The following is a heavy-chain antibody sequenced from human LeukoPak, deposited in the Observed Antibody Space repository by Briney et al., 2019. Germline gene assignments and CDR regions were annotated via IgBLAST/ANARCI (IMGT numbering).Heavy chain of an antibody. CDR1: GFTFSSYA. J-gene: IGHJ4*02. Sequence: GGSLRLSCAASGFTFSSYAMNWVRQAPGKGLEWVSGISGSGGSTFYADSVQGRFTISRDNSKNTLYLQMNSLRAEDTAVYYCARMGPNEHFDYWGQGTLVTVSS. D-gene: IGHD1-1*01. CDR3: ARMGPNEHFDY. CDR2: ISGSGGST. V-gene: IGHV3-23*01.